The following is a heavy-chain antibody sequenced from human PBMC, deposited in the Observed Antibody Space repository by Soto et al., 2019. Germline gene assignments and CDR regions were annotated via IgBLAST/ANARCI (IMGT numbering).Heavy chain of an antibody. Sequence: SVKVSCKASGGTFNSYAINWVRQAPGQGLEWMGAIIPIFGTPNYAQKFQGRVTITADKSTSTAYMELSSLRSEDTAVYYCARGSSALNYYYGMDVWDQGTTVTVSS. CDR1: GGTFNSYA. D-gene: IGHD6-6*01. CDR2: IIPIFGTP. J-gene: IGHJ6*02. CDR3: ARGSSALNYYYGMDV. V-gene: IGHV1-69*06.